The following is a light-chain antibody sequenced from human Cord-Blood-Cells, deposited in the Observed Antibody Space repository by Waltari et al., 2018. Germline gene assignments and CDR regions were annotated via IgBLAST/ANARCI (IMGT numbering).Light chain of an antibody. V-gene: IGKV3-20*01. CDR1: QSVSSSY. Sequence: EIVLTQSPGTLSLSPGERATLSCRASQSVSSSYLAWYQQKPGQAPRLLIYGASSRAXXXXDRFSGSGSGTDFTLTISRLEPEDFAVYYCQQYGSSFTFGPGTKVDIK. CDR3: QQYGSSFT. CDR2: GAS. J-gene: IGKJ3*01.